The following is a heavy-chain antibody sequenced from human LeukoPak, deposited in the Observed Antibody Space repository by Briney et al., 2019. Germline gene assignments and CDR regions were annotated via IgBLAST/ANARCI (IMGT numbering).Heavy chain of an antibody. Sequence: PGGSLRLSCAASGFTFSSYWMHWVRQAPGKGLVWVSRINSDGSSTSYADSVKGRFAISRDNAKNTLYLQMNSLRAEDTAVYYCARLIWGIAAGDYWGQGTLVTVSS. J-gene: IGHJ4*02. D-gene: IGHD6-13*01. V-gene: IGHV3-74*01. CDR1: GFTFSSYW. CDR3: ARLIWGIAAGDY. CDR2: INSDGSST.